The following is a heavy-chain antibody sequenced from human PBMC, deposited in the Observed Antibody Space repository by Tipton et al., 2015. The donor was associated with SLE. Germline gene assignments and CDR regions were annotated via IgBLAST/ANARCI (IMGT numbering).Heavy chain of an antibody. J-gene: IGHJ5*02. Sequence: TLSLTCTVSGGSISSGSYYWSWVRQPAGKGLEWIGHIYTSGSTNYNPSLKSRVTISVDTSKNQFSLKLSSVTAADTAVYYCARGGLVIFHWFDPWGQGTLVTVSS. CDR1: GGSISSGSYY. CDR3: ARGGLVIFHWFDP. CDR2: IYTSGST. V-gene: IGHV4-61*09. D-gene: IGHD3-9*01.